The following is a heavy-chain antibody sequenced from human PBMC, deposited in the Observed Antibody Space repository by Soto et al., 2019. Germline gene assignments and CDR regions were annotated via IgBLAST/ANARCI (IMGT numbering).Heavy chain of an antibody. CDR1: GFSFSTHY. D-gene: IGHD4-17*01. J-gene: IGHJ4*02. CDR2: INRDSSLI. Sequence: EQLVESGGGLVQPGGSLRLSCAASGFSFSTHYMTWVRQAPGKGLEWISSINRDSSLIYYAESVRGRFTISRDNVQNSLYLQMISLRADDTAVYFCLNGDYYVGQGTLVTVSS. V-gene: IGHV3-48*01. CDR3: LNGDYY.